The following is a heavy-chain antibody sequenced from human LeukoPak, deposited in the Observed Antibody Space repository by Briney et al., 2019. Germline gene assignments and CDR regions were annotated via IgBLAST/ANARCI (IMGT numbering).Heavy chain of an antibody. Sequence: GGSLRLSCAASGFTFSSYSMNWVRQAPGKGLECVSYISSSGTTMYYADSVKGRFTISRDNAKNSLYLQMYSLGAEDTAVYYCATYCSSADCYALPPYWGQGTLVTVSS. CDR2: ISSSGTTM. J-gene: IGHJ4*02. CDR1: GFTFSSYS. V-gene: IGHV3-48*01. D-gene: IGHD2-2*01. CDR3: ATYCSSADCYALPPY.